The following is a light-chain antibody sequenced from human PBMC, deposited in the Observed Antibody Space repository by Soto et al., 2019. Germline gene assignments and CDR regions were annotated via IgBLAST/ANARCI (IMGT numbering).Light chain of an antibody. CDR2: GAS. CDR1: QRISSY. J-gene: IGKJ4*01. Sequence: DIPMTQSPSSLSASVGDRVTITCRASQRISSYLNWYQQKPGKAPKLLIYGASSLQSGVPPRFSGSGSGTDYTLTISSLQPEDFATYYCQQSYGIPLTFGGATKVEIK. CDR3: QQSYGIPLT. V-gene: IGKV1-39*01.